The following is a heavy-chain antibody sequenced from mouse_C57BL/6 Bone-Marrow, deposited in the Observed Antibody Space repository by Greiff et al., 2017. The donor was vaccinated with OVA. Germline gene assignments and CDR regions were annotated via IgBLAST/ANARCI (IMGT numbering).Heavy chain of an antibody. CDR2: INPNNGGT. J-gene: IGHJ3*01. D-gene: IGHD1-1*01. CDR1: GYTFTDYY. CDR3: ARDSYYYGSRDY. Sequence: EVQLQQSGPELVKPGASVKISCKASGYTFTDYYMNWVKQSHGKSLEWIGDINPNNGGTSYNQKFKGKATLTVDQSSSTAYMELRSLTSEDSAVYYCARDSYYYGSRDYWGQGTLVTVSA. V-gene: IGHV1-26*01.